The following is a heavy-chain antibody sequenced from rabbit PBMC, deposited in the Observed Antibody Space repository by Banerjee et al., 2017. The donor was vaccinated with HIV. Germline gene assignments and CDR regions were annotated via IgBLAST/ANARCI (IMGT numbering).Heavy chain of an antibody. CDR3: ARDLAGVTGWNFGL. V-gene: IGHV1S45*01. CDR2: IYTGSGST. CDR1: GIDFSRYYY. J-gene: IGHJ4*01. Sequence: QEQLEESGGGLVKPGGTLTLTCKAPGIDFSRYYYMCWVRQAPGKGLELIGCIYTGSGSTWYANWAKGRFTISKTSSTTVTLQMTSLTAADTATYFCARDLAGVTGWNFGLWGPGTLVTVS. D-gene: IGHD4-1*01.